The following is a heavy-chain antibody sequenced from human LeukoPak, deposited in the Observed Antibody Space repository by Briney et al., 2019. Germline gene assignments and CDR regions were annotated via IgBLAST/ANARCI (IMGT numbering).Heavy chain of an antibody. Sequence: GGSLRLSCAASGFTFSSYGMHWVRQAPGKGLEWVAVIWYDGSNKYYADSVKGRLTISRDNSKNTLYLQMNSLRAEDTAVYCCARELRVFQYSIFRHGCYFDYWDQGTLVTVSS. CDR3: ARELRVFQYSIFRHGCYFDY. V-gene: IGHV3-33*01. D-gene: IGHD3-9*01. CDR1: GFTFSSYG. CDR2: IWYDGSNK. J-gene: IGHJ4*02.